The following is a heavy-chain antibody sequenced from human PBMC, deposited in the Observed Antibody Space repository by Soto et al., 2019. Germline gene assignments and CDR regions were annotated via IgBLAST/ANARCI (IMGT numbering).Heavy chain of an antibody. CDR2: IYWNDDA. D-gene: IGHD5-12*01. J-gene: IGHJ4*02. CDR3: IHDGKLGYTGYDRFDY. Sequence: QITLKESGPTLMKPTQTLTLTCTFSGFSLSTDEVGVGWIRQPPGKDLEWLALIYWNDDARYSPSLKNMLTITKDTSKNQVVLTMNNMDPVDTATYYCIHDGKLGYTGYDRFDYWGQGTLVTVSS. V-gene: IGHV2-5*01. CDR1: GFSLSTDEVG.